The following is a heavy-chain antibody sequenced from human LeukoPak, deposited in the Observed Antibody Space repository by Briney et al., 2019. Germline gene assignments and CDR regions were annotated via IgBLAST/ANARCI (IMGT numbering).Heavy chain of an antibody. CDR1: GFTFSSYG. D-gene: IGHD1-26*01. V-gene: IGHV3-33*08. CDR2: IWYDGSNK. Sequence: GGSLRLSCAASGFTFSSYGMSWVRQAPGKGLEWVADIWYDGSNKYYADSVKGRFTISRDNSKNTLYLQMNSLRAEDTAVYYCASDLSAVGASAFNFDSWGHGTLVTVSS. J-gene: IGHJ4*01. CDR3: ASDLSAVGASAFNFDS.